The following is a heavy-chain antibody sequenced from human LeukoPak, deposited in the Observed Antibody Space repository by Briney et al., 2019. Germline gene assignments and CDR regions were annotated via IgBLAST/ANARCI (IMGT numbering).Heavy chain of an antibody. Sequence: GGSLRLSCAASGFTFSSYGMHWVRQAPGKGLEWVAVIWYDGSNKYYADSVKGRFTISRDNSKNTLYLQMNSLRAEDTAVYYCARGQLWLMGGFDYWGQGTLVTVSS. J-gene: IGHJ4*02. CDR2: IWYDGSNK. V-gene: IGHV3-33*01. CDR1: GFTFSSYG. D-gene: IGHD5-18*01. CDR3: ARGQLWLMGGFDY.